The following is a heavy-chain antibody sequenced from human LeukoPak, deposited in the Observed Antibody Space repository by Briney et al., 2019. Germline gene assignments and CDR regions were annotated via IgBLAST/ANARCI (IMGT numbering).Heavy chain of an antibody. V-gene: IGHV3-23*01. Sequence: PGGSLRLSCAASGFTFSSYAMSWVRQAPGKGLEWVSAISGSGGSTYYADSVKGRFTISRDNSKNTLYLKMNSMRAEDTAVYYCAKSGYLYYYYYLDVWGKGTTASVSS. J-gene: IGHJ6*03. CDR1: GFTFSSYA. CDR3: AKSGYLYYYYYLDV. D-gene: IGHD6-25*01. CDR2: ISGSGGST.